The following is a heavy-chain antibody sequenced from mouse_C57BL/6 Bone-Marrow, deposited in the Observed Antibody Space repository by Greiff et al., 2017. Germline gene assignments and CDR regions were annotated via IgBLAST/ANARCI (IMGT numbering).Heavy chain of an antibody. Sequence: VQLPQSGAELVKPGASVKLSCKASGYTFTSYWMHWVKQRPGQGLEWIGMIHPNSGSTNYNEKFKSKATLTVDKSSSTDYMQLSSLTSEDSAVYYCAREDYGNYVACYDYWGQGTTLTVSS. J-gene: IGHJ2*01. CDR2: IHPNSGST. CDR1: GYTFTSYW. CDR3: AREDYGNYVACYDY. D-gene: IGHD2-1*01. V-gene: IGHV1-64*01.